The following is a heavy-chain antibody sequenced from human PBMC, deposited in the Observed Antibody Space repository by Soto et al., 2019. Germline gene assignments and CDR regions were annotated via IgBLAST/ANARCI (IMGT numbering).Heavy chain of an antibody. CDR2: VNAYTGDT. Sequence: ASVKVSCKASGSTFTNYGFSWVRQAPGQGLEWMGWVNAYTGDTNYAQQLQGRVTMTTDTSTSTAYMELRSLRSDDTAVYYCARGGYINYVDYWGQGTLVTVSS. CDR1: GSTFTNYG. J-gene: IGHJ4*02. D-gene: IGHD4-4*01. CDR3: ARGGYINYVDY. V-gene: IGHV1-18*01.